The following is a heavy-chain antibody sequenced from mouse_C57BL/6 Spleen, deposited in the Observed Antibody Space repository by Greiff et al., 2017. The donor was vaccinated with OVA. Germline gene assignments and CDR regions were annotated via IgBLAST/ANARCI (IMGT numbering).Heavy chain of an antibody. J-gene: IGHJ2*01. CDR2: ISSGGDYI. D-gene: IGHD1-1*01. Sequence: LQQSGEGLVKPGGSLKLSCAASGFTFSSYAMSWVRQTPEKRLEWVAYISSGGDYIYYADTVKGRFTISRDNARNTLYLQMSSLKSEDTAMYYCTSIYYYGSSHYFDYWGQGTTLTVSS. CDR3: TSIYYYGSSHYFDY. CDR1: GFTFSSYA. V-gene: IGHV5-9-1*02.